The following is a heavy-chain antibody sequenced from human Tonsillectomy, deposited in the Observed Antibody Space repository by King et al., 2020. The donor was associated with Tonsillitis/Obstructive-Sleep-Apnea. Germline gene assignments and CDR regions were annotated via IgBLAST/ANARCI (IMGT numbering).Heavy chain of an antibody. CDR3: AKGYYDLLSGYYKSSGD. D-gene: IGHD3-9*01. CDR1: GFIFSSYA. J-gene: IGHJ4*02. V-gene: IGHV3-23*04. CDR2: ISGSAGAT. Sequence: VQLVESGGDLVQPGGSLRLSCVASGFIFSSYAMNWVRQAPGRGLEWVSAISGSAGATYYSDSVKGRFTISRDNSMNTLYLQMHSLSADDTAVYYCAKGYYDLLSGYYKSSGDWGQGTLVTVTS.